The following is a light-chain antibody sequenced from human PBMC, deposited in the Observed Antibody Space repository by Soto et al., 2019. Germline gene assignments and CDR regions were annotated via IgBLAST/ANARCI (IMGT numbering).Light chain of an antibody. J-gene: IGKJ5*01. CDR1: PLIRPKY. Sequence: EIVLLQSPGTLSLSPGERTTLSCRGRPLIRPKYLAWYQQRRGLAPPLLVYGASKRAAGIPDRFRGSGSGSEFSLTISGLEPEDFAVYFCQNFGSSPPVIVGHGTRLEIK. V-gene: IGKV3-20*01. CDR3: QNFGSSPPVI. CDR2: GAS.